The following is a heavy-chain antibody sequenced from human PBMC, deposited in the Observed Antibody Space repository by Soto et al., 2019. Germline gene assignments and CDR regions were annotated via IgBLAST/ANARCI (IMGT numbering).Heavy chain of an antibody. CDR3: AREGSSSLPYFDY. CDR2: IKQDGSEK. CDR1: GFTFSSYW. D-gene: IGHD6-13*01. V-gene: IGHV3-7*01. J-gene: IGHJ4*02. Sequence: LSLTCAASGFTFSSYWMSWVRHAPGKGLEWVANIKQDGSEKYYVDSVKGRFTISRDNAKNSLFLQMNSLRAEDTAVYYCAREGSSSLPYFDYWGQGTLVTVSS.